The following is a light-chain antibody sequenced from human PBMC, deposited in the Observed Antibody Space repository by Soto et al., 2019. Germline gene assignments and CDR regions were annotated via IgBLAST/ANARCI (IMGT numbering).Light chain of an antibody. J-gene: IGLJ2*01. CDR1: SSNIGRNT. V-gene: IGLV1-44*01. Sequence: QSVLTQPPSASGTPGQRVTISCSGSSSNIGRNTVSWYQHLPGTAPKLLIYNNGQRPSGVPDRFSGSKSGTSASLAISGLQSEDEGDYYCAAWDDNRNGLFGGGTKLTVL. CDR3: AAWDDNRNGL. CDR2: NNG.